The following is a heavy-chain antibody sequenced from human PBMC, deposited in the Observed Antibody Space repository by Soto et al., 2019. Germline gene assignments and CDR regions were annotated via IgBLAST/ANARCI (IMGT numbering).Heavy chain of an antibody. CDR2: ISSSSSYI. CDR3: AGILTTLFFIDY. D-gene: IGHD3-10*02. Sequence: GGSLRLSCAASGFTFSSYSMNWVRQAPGKGLEWVSSISSSSSYIYYADSVKGRFTISRDNAKNSLYLQMNSLRAEDTAVYYCAGILTTLFFIDYWGQGTLVTVSS. J-gene: IGHJ4*02. CDR1: GFTFSSYS. V-gene: IGHV3-21*01.